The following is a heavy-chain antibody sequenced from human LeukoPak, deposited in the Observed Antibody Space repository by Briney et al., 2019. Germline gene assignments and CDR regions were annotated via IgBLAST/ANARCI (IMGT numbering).Heavy chain of an antibody. CDR2: ISPDSTYI. V-gene: IGHV3-21*01. D-gene: IGHD4-23*01. Sequence: GGSLRLSCAASGFSFNTYSMNWVRQAPGKGLEWVSVISPDSTYIFYADSVRGRFTISRVNAKNSLYLQMNSLRAEDMAVYYCARHEPVVTLSSYYYGMDVWGQGTTVTVSS. J-gene: IGHJ6*02. CDR1: GFSFNTYS. CDR3: ARHEPVVTLSSYYYGMDV.